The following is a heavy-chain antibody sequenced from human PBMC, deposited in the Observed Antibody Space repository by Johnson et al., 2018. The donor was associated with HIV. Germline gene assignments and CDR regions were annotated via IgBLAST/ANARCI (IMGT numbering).Heavy chain of an antibody. Sequence: QVQLVESGGGVVQPGGSLRLSCAASGFIFNTFGMHWVRQAPGKGLEWVAFIRYDGSIQYYADSVQGRFTISRDNSKNTLYLQMHSLRLEDQAVYYCAKVRWLRWDNEAFDSWGRGTRVTVS. J-gene: IGHJ3*02. CDR2: IRYDGSIQ. D-gene: IGHD5-12*01. V-gene: IGHV3-30*02. CDR1: GFIFNTFG. CDR3: AKVRWLRWDNEAFDS.